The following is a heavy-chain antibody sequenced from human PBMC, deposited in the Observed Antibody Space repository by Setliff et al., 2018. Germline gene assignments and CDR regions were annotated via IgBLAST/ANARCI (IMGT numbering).Heavy chain of an antibody. D-gene: IGHD5-12*01. CDR2: IYYSGST. Sequence: SETLSLTCTVSGGSISSGDYYWSWIRQPPGKGLEWIGYIYYSGSTYYNPSLKSRVTISVDTSKNQFSLELSSVTAADTAVYYCAREYNSGWTPAFDIWGQGTMVTVSS. CDR3: AREYNSGWTPAFDI. V-gene: IGHV4-30-4*08. J-gene: IGHJ3*02. CDR1: GGSISSGDYY.